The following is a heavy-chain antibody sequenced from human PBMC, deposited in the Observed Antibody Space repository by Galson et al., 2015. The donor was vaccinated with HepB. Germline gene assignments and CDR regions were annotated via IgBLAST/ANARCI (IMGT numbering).Heavy chain of an antibody. CDR1: GYSFTSYW. CDR2: IYPGDSDT. V-gene: IGHV5-51*01. J-gene: IGHJ4*02. Sequence: QSGAEVKKPGESLKISCKGSGYSFTSYWIGWVRQMPGKGLEWMGIIYPGDSDTRYSPSFQGQVTISADKSISTAYLQWSSLKASDTAMYYCARSLPPTYYYDSSGYWSFDYWGQGTLVTVSS. CDR3: ARSLPPTYYYDSSGYWSFDY. D-gene: IGHD3-22*01.